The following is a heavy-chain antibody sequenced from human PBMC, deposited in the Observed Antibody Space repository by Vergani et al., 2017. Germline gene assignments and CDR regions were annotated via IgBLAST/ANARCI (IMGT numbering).Heavy chain of an antibody. V-gene: IGHV5-51*01. CDR1: GYSFTSYW. J-gene: IGHJ5*02. Sequence: EVQLVQSGAEVKKPGESLKISCKGSGYSFTSYWIGWVRQMPGKGLEWMGIIYPGDSDTRYSPSFQGQVTISADKSISTAYLQWSSLKASDTAMYYCARHREGDSSGWLRLRSWFDPWGQGTLVTVSS. D-gene: IGHD6-19*01. CDR2: IYPGDSDT. CDR3: ARHREGDSSGWLRLRSWFDP.